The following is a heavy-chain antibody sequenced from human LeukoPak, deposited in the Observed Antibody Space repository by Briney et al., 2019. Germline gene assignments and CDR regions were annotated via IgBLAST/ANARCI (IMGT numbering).Heavy chain of an antibody. J-gene: IGHJ4*02. CDR2: INWNGGST. Sequence: GGSLRLSCAASGFTFDDYGMSWVRQAPGKGLEWVSGINWNGGSTGYADSVKGRFTISRDNAKNSLYLQMNSLRAEDTASYYCARVNYYDSSGYYFDYWGQGTLVTVSS. CDR1: GFTFDDYG. V-gene: IGHV3-20*04. CDR3: ARVNYYDSSGYYFDY. D-gene: IGHD3-22*01.